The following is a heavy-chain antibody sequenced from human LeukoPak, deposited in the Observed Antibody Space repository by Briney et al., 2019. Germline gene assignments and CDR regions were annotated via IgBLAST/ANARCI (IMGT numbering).Heavy chain of an antibody. J-gene: IGHJ6*02. CDR1: GGTFISYA. CDR2: IIPIFGTA. Sequence: ASVKVSCKASGGTFISYAISWVQQAPGQGLEWMGGIIPIFGTANYAQKFQGRVTITADESTSTAYMELSSLRSEDTAVYYCARLRADCTNGVCYIIYYYGMDVWGQGTTVTVSS. CDR3: ARLRADCTNGVCYIIYYYGMDV. V-gene: IGHV1-69*13. D-gene: IGHD2-8*01.